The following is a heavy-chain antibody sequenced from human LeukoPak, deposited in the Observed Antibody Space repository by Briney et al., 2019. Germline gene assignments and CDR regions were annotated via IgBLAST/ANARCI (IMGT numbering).Heavy chain of an antibody. Sequence: SQTLSLTCTVSGGSFSSPNYYWSWIRQPPGKGLEWIGYIYYSGSTNYNPSLKSRVTISVDTSKNQFSLKLSSVTAADTAVYYCATSHYDSGGSGFDYWGQGTLVTVSS. D-gene: IGHD3-22*01. CDR2: IYYSGST. V-gene: IGHV4-61*01. J-gene: IGHJ4*02. CDR3: ATSHYDSGGSGFDY. CDR1: GGSFSSPNYY.